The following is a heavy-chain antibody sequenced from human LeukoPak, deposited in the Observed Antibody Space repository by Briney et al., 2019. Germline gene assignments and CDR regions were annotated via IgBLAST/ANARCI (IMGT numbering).Heavy chain of an antibody. D-gene: IGHD6-6*01. CDR3: ARYTAARRRFDY. V-gene: IGHV4-59*01. CDR1: GGSISSYY. Sequence: SETLSLTCTVSGGSISSYYWSWIRQPPGKGLEWIGYIYYSGSTNYNPSLKSRVTISVDTSKNQFSLKLSSVTAADTAVYYYARYTAARRRFDYWGQGTLVTVSS. CDR2: IYYSGST. J-gene: IGHJ4*02.